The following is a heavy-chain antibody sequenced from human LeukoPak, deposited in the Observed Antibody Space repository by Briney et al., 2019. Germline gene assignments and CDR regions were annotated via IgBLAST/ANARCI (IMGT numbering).Heavy chain of an antibody. J-gene: IGHJ2*01. V-gene: IGHV3-13*01. Sequence: QPGGTLRLSCAACGFTFSIYDMHWVRQATGKGLEWVSAIGTVGDTYYPGSVKGRFTISRENAKNSLYLQMNSLRDGDTAVYYCARETLDIGGDYGWYFDLWGRGTLVTVSS. CDR1: GFTFSIYD. D-gene: IGHD1-26*01. CDR3: ARETLDIGGDYGWYFDL. CDR2: IGTVGDT.